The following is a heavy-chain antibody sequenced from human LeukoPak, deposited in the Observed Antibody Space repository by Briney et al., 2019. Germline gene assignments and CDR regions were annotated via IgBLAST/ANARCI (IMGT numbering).Heavy chain of an antibody. J-gene: IGHJ4*02. CDR3: ARRDWLSESSGY. CDR1: GYSFTGYH. V-gene: IGHV1-2*02. Sequence: ASVKVSCKTSGYSFTGYHMHWVRQAPGQGLEWMGWTNPVTGGTKYAQKFQGRVAMTRDTSITTFHMELYSLMPDDTAVYYCARRDWLSESSGYWGPGTLVTVSS. CDR2: TNPVTGGT. D-gene: IGHD3-22*01.